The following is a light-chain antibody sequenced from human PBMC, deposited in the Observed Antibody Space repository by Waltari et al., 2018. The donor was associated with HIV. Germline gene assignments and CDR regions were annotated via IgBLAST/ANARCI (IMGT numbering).Light chain of an antibody. Sequence: NFMLTQPHSVSESPGKTIVISCTGSSGNIADNYVQWYQQRPGSAPTTVIYEDNQRHSGVPDRFSAPIDSASNSASLTISGLRPEDEADYYCQSYALSGVVFGGGTKLTVL. CDR3: QSYALSGVV. CDR2: EDN. J-gene: IGLJ2*01. CDR1: SGNIADNY. V-gene: IGLV6-57*02.